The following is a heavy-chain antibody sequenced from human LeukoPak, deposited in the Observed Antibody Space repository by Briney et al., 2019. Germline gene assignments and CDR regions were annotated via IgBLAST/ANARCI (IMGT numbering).Heavy chain of an antibody. V-gene: IGHV3-43D*03. CDR3: AKGSGAYYFDY. CDR2: ISWDGGST. D-gene: IGHD4/OR15-4a*01. Sequence: GGSLRLSCAASGFTFDDYAMHWVRHAPGKGLEWVSLISWDGGSTYYADSVKGRFTISRDNSKNSLYLQMNSLRAEDTALYYCAKGSGAYYFDYWGQGTLVTVSS. CDR1: GFTFDDYA. J-gene: IGHJ4*02.